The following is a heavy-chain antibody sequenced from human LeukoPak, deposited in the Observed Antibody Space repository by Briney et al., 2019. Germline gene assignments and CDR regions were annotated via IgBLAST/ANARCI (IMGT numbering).Heavy chain of an antibody. Sequence: PGGSLRLSCATSGFTFSSYEVNWVRQAPGKGLEWISYMSVGGTTIYYADSVKGRFTISRDNAKNSLYLQMNSLRAEDTAVYYCARDEIGGSDSGYFDLWGRGTLVTVSS. CDR1: GFTFSSYE. CDR3: ARDEIGGSDSGYFDL. D-gene: IGHD5-12*01. J-gene: IGHJ2*01. CDR2: MSVGGTTI. V-gene: IGHV3-48*03.